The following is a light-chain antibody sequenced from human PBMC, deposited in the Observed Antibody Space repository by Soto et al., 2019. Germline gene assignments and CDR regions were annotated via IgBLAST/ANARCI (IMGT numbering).Light chain of an antibody. V-gene: IGKV1-39*01. CDR3: QQSYSTPGLT. CDR2: AAS. Sequence: DIQMTQSPSSLSASVGDRVTITCRASQSISSYLNWYQQKPGKAPKLLIYAASSLQSGVPSRFIGSESVTDFPLAISSLQPEDFATYYCQQSYSTPGLTFGPGTEVDIK. J-gene: IGKJ3*01. CDR1: QSISSY.